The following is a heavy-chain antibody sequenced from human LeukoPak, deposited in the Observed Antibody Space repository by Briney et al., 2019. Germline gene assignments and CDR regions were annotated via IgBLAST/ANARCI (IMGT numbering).Heavy chain of an antibody. CDR2: MNPNSGNT. Sequence: VASVKVSCKASGYTFTSYDINWVRQATGQGLEWMGWMNPNSGNTGYAQKFQGRVTMTRNTSISTAYMELSSLRSEDTAMYYCARVSRVSGPRRRILHYWGQGTLVTVSS. CDR1: GYTFTSYD. CDR3: ARVSRVSGPRRRILHY. V-gene: IGHV1-8*01. D-gene: IGHD6-13*01. J-gene: IGHJ4*02.